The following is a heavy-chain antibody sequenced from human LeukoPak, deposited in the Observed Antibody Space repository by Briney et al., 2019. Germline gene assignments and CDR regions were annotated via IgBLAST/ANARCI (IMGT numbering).Heavy chain of an antibody. D-gene: IGHD7-27*01. V-gene: IGHV4-59*01. CDR1: GGSISSYY. J-gene: IGHJ3*02. Sequence: SETLSLTCTVSGGSISSYYWSWIRQPPGKGLEWIGYIYYSGSTNYNPSLKSRVTISVDTSKNQFSLKLSSVTAADTAVYYCARHWFRSNWGVGDIWSQGTMVTVSS. CDR2: IYYSGST. CDR3: ARHWFRSNWGVGDI.